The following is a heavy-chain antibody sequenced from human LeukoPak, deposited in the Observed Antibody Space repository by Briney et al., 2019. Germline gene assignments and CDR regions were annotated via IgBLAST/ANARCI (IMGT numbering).Heavy chain of an antibody. J-gene: IGHJ3*02. Sequence: SETLSLTCAVSGYSISSGYYWGFIRQPPGKGLEWIGSIYHSGSTYYNPSLKSRVTISVDTSKNQFSLKLSSVTAADTAVYYCARVGGDYSDAFDIWGQGTMVTASS. V-gene: IGHV4-38-2*01. CDR1: GYSISSGYY. D-gene: IGHD4-17*01. CDR3: ARVGGDYSDAFDI. CDR2: IYHSGST.